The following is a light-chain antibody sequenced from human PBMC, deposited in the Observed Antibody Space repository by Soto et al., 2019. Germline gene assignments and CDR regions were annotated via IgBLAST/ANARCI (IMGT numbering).Light chain of an antibody. CDR2: AAS. CDR1: QSFAGSY. Sequence: DIVLTQSAATLSWSPGERATLSCRASQSFAGSYLAWYQHQRGQAPRLLIYAASSRATGIPDRFSGTGYGTDFNLTISRLETEDFALYYCQQYGSAPLTFGQGTKVDIK. CDR3: QQYGSAPLT. J-gene: IGKJ1*01. V-gene: IGKV3-20*01.